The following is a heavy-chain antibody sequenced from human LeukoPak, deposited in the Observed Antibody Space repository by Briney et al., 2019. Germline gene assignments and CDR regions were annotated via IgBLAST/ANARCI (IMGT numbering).Heavy chain of an antibody. J-gene: IGHJ4*02. V-gene: IGHV4-39*01. Sequence: SETLSLTCTVAGGSISNSNYYWGWIRQPPGKGLEWIASVYYSGSTYYNPSLKSRVTISVDMSKARLSLKLTSVTAADTAVYYCARQQWVKKAARTVDYWGQGTLVTVSS. CDR1: GGSISNSNYY. CDR3: ARQQWVKKAARTVDY. D-gene: IGHD6-6*01. CDR2: VYYSGST.